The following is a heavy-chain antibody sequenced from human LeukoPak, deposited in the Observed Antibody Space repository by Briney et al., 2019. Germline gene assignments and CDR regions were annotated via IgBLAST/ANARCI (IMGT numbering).Heavy chain of an antibody. CDR1: GYIFTDYY. Sequence: GASVKVSCKASGYIFTDYYMHWVRQAPGQELGWMGRINPNSGGTNYAQKFQGRVTITTDESTSTAYMELSSLRSEDTAVYYCARDSHPIAAAGTGLGGHMDVWGKGTTVTVSS. CDR2: INPNSGGT. D-gene: IGHD6-13*01. V-gene: IGHV1/OR15-1*04. J-gene: IGHJ6*03. CDR3: ARDSHPIAAAGTGLGGHMDV.